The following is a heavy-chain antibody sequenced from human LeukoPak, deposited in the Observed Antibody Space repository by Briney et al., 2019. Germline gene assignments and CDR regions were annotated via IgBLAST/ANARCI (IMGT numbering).Heavy chain of an antibody. V-gene: IGHV3-73*01. J-gene: IGHJ3*02. CDR3: AKPLPGVRTKPALDI. CDR2: IRSEAENSAT. CDR1: GLTLSGSA. Sequence: GGSLRLSCAASGLTLSGSAMQWVRQAPGKGLEWVGRIRSEAENSATALAASVKGRFTISRDDSKNMVYLQLDGLKAEDTAVYYCAKPLPGVRTKPALDIWGRGTLVTVAS. D-gene: IGHD3-3*01.